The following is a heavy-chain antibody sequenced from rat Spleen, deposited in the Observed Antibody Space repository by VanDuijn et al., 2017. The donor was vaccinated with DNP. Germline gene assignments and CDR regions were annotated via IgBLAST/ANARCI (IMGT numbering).Heavy chain of an antibody. V-gene: IGHV3-1*01. CDR3: ARWTYYFDY. Sequence: EVQLQESGPGLVKPSQSLSLTCSVTAYSITSNYWGWIRKFPGNQMEWIGHISYSGSATYSTSLKSRISITRDTSKNQFFLQLSSLTTEDTATYYCARWTYYFDYWGQGVMVTVSS. J-gene: IGHJ2*01. CDR2: ISYSGSA. CDR1: AYSITSNY.